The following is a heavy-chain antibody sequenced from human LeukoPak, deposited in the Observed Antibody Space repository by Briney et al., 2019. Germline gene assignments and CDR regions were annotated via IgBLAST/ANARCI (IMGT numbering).Heavy chain of an antibody. CDR3: AKGPKYYHDGSGSPHDY. CDR2: INPSRGST. V-gene: IGHV1-46*01. D-gene: IGHD3-22*01. CDR1: GYTFTSYY. Sequence: ASVKVSCKASGYTFTSYYIYWVRQAPGQGLEWMGIINPSRGSTNYAQRFQGRVTMTRDMSTSTVYMELSSLRSEDTAVYYRAKGPKYYHDGSGSPHDYWGQGTLVTVSS. J-gene: IGHJ4*02.